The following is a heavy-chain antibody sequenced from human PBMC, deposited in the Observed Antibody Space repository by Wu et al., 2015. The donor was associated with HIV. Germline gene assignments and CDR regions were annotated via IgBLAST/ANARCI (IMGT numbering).Heavy chain of an antibody. V-gene: IGHV1-18*01. D-gene: IGHD2-2*01. CDR1: GYTFTSYG. CDR3: ARDEGYCSSTSCYDLAYYFDY. J-gene: IGHJ4*02. Sequence: LVQSGAEVKKPGASVKVSCKASGYTFTSYGISWVRLAPGQGLEWMGWISAYNGNTNYAQKLQGRVTMTTDTSTSTAYMELRSLRSDDTAVYYCARDEGYCSSTSCYDLAYYFDYWGQGTLVTVSS. CDR2: ISAYNGNT.